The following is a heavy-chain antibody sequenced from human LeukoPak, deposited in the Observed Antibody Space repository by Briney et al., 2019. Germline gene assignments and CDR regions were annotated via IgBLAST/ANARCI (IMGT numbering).Heavy chain of an antibody. CDR2: MNPNSGNT. CDR3: ARGVAMAPYYYYMDV. V-gene: IGHV1-8*01. Sequence: GASVKVSCKASGYTFTSYDINWVRQATGQGLEWMGWMNPNSGNTGYAQKFQGRVTMTRNTSISTAYMELSSLRSEDTAVYYCARGVAMAPYYYYMDVWGKGTTVTVSS. D-gene: IGHD2-2*01. J-gene: IGHJ6*03. CDR1: GYTFTSYD.